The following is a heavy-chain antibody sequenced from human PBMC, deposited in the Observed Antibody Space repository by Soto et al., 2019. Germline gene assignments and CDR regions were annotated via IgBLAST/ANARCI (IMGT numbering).Heavy chain of an antibody. CDR3: ARDRGYSGYDSPRYYYGMDV. Sequence: GGSLRLSCAASGSTFSSYWMHWVRQAPGKGLVWVSRINSDGSNKYYADSVKGRFTISRDNSKNTLYLQMNSLRAEDTAVYYCARDRGYSGYDSPRYYYGMDVWGQGTTVTVSS. V-gene: IGHV3-74*01. CDR2: INSDGSNK. CDR1: GSTFSSYW. D-gene: IGHD5-12*01. J-gene: IGHJ6*02.